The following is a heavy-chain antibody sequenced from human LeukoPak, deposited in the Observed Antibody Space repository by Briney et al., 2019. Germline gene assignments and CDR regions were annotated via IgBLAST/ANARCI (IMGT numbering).Heavy chain of an antibody. D-gene: IGHD3-22*01. Sequence: ASVKVPCKASGYTFPRYYMHWVRQAPGQGLEWMGMINPSGSSTSYAQKFQGRVTMTRDTSKTTVYMELSSLRSEHTAVYYCARAYYFDTSGYYSLGDYWGQGTLVTVSS. CDR1: GYTFPRYY. J-gene: IGHJ4*02. CDR2: INPSGSST. V-gene: IGHV1-46*01. CDR3: ARAYYFDTSGYYSLGDY.